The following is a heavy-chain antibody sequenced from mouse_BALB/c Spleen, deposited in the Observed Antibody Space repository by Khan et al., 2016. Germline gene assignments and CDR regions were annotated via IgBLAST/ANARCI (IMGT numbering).Heavy chain of an antibody. CDR3: ARENWELAY. Sequence: QVQLKQSGPQLVRPGASVKISCKASGYSFTNNWMHWVKQRPGQGLEWIGMIDPSDSETRLNQKFKDKATLTIDTSSSTAYMQLSSPTSEDSAVDYCARENWELAYWGQGTLVTVSA. CDR1: GYSFTNNW. CDR2: IDPSDSET. V-gene: IGHV1S127*01. D-gene: IGHD4-1*01. J-gene: IGHJ3*01.